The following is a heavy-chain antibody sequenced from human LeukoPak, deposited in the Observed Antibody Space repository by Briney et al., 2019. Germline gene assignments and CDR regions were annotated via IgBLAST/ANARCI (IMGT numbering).Heavy chain of an antibody. V-gene: IGHV4-38-2*01. CDR1: GYSISSGYY. CDR3: AGMDIVRVPPAITNDY. Sequence: SETLSLTCAVSGYSISSGYYWGWVRQPPGKGLEWIGSIYQSGSAYYNPSLKSRVTMSVDTSKNQFSLKLSSVTAADTAVYYCAGMDIVRVPPAITNDYWGQGTLVTVSS. D-gene: IGHD2-2*03. J-gene: IGHJ4*02. CDR2: IYQSGSA.